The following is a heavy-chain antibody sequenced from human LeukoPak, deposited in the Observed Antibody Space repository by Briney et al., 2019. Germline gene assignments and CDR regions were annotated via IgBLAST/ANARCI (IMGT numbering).Heavy chain of an antibody. CDR3: ARSYFSVSAFDI. Sequence: MSSETLSLTCGVSGYSIRTGYYWGWVRQPPGKDLEWIGSVYHSGSTYYNPSLKSRVNILVDTSKNQFSLSLTSVTAADTAVYYCARSYFSVSAFDIWGQGTMVTVSS. CDR2: VYHSGST. V-gene: IGHV4-38-2*01. J-gene: IGHJ3*02. D-gene: IGHD2/OR15-2a*01. CDR1: GYSIRTGYY.